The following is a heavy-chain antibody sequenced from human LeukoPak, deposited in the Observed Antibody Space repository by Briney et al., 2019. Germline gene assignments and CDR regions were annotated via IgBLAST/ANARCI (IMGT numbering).Heavy chain of an antibody. CDR2: INGGGSTI. D-gene: IGHD6-13*01. J-gene: IGHJ4*02. CDR3: ASTIGSAGTQY. Sequence: GGSLRLSCAASGFTFNGHWMHWVRQAPGKGLVWVSLINGGGSTISYADSVKGRFTISRDNAKNRLYLQMNSLGAEDTAVYYCASTIGSAGTQYWGQGTLVTVSS. V-gene: IGHV3-74*01. CDR1: GFTFNGHW.